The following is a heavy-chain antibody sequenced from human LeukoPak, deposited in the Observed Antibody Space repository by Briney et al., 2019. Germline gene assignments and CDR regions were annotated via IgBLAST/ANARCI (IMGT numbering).Heavy chain of an antibody. CDR3: AKNRVGSWVALDI. CDR2: IGGSGGST. J-gene: IGHJ3*02. Sequence: TGGSLRLSCAASGFTFSSYAMSWGRQAPGKGLEWASAIGGSGGSTFYADSVKGRFTISRDNSKNTLYLQMNSLRAEDTAVYYCAKNRVGSWVALDIWGQGTMVTVSS. CDR1: GFTFSSYA. V-gene: IGHV3-23*01. D-gene: IGHD6-13*01.